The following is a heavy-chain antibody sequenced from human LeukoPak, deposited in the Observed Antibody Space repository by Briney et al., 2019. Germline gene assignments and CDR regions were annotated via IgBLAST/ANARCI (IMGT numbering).Heavy chain of an antibody. D-gene: IGHD2-2*01. CDR2: ISGSGGST. Sequence: GGSLRLSCAASGFTFSSYAMSWVRQAPGKGLEWVSAISGSGGSTYYADSVKGRFTISRDNSKNTLYLRMNSLRAEDTAVYYCAKDPRYCSSTSCNWGQGTLVTVSS. V-gene: IGHV3-23*01. CDR1: GFTFSSYA. CDR3: AKDPRYCSSTSCN. J-gene: IGHJ4*02.